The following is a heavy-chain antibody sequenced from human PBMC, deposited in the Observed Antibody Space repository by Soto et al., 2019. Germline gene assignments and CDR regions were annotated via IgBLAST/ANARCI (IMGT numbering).Heavy chain of an antibody. CDR1: GFSVSTIGAG. D-gene: IGHD1-26*01. Sequence: GSGPTLVNPTRTLTVTCTFSGFSVSTIGAGGGWIRQSPGKAPEWLALISWKDEKRYNPGLKSRLTITKDTSKNQVVLTMTDLDPVDTATYFCAHRYGGNYYRWYFDSWGQGTLVTVSS. CDR2: ISWKDEK. CDR3: AHRYGGNYYRWYFDS. V-gene: IGHV2-5*01. J-gene: IGHJ4*02.